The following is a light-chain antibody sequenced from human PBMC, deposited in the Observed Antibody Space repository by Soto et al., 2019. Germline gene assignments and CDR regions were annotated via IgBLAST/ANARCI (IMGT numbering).Light chain of an antibody. CDR1: SSNIGNNY. CDR3: GTWDSSLSAVV. CDR2: DNN. J-gene: IGLJ2*01. V-gene: IGLV1-51*01. Sequence: QSVVTQPPSVSAAPGQTVTISCSGSSSNIGNNYVSWYQQVPGSAPKLLIYDNNKRPSGIPDRFSGSKSGTSATLGITGLQTGDEADYYCGTWDSSLSAVVFGGGTKLTVL.